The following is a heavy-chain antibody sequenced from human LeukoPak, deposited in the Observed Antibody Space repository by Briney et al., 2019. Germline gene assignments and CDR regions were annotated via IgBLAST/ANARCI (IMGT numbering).Heavy chain of an antibody. CDR3: ARDGVEFYNWFDP. D-gene: IGHD2-21*01. Sequence: GGSLRLSCAASGFTFSSYAMSWVRQAPGKGLVWVSRINSDGSSTTYADSVKGRFTISGDNAKNTLYLQMNSLRAEDTAVYYCARDGVEFYNWFDPWGQGTLVTVSS. J-gene: IGHJ5*02. CDR2: INSDGSST. CDR1: GFTFSSYA. V-gene: IGHV3-74*01.